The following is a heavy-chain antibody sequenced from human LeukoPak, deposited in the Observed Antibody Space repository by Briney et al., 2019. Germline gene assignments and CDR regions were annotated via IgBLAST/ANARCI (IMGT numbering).Heavy chain of an antibody. V-gene: IGHV4-4*07. J-gene: IGHJ4*02. CDR3: ARDWRYCSVGSCSYYFDY. Sequence: PSDTLSLTCSVSGVSISSHYWSWIRQPGGEALEWFRCIYTSGSILYNVSLNTRVTISVDMCEYLLSLNLSSVPAADTAFYYCARDWRYCSVGSCSYYFDYWGQGALVTVSS. CDR1: GVSISSHY. D-gene: IGHD2-15*01. CDR2: IYTSGSI.